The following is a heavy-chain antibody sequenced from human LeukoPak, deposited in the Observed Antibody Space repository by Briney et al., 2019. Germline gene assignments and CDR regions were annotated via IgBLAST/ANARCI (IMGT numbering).Heavy chain of an antibody. Sequence: ASVKVSCKAYGYTFTSYGISWVRQAPGQGLEWMGWISAYNGNTNYAQKLQGRVTMTTDTSTSTAYMELRSLRSDDTAVYYCSRDLGDIVVVPSAFTLPWGQGTLVTVSS. D-gene: IGHD2-2*01. J-gene: IGHJ5*02. CDR3: SRDLGDIVVVPSAFTLP. V-gene: IGHV1-18*01. CDR1: GYTFTSYG. CDR2: ISAYNGNT.